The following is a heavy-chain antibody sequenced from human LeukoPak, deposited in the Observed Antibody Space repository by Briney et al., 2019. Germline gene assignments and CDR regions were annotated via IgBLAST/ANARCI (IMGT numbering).Heavy chain of an antibody. CDR3: ARERAIASLRPYYFDY. Sequence: GGPLTHFRSASGFPLRDLHMRWLRPAPGKGREWLSYISSSSSTIYYADSVKGRFTISRDNARNSLYLQMNSLRAEDTAVYYCARERAIASLRPYYFDYWGQGSLVTVS. D-gene: IGHD6-6*01. CDR2: ISSSSSTI. CDR1: GFPLRDLH. V-gene: IGHV3-11*01. J-gene: IGHJ4*02.